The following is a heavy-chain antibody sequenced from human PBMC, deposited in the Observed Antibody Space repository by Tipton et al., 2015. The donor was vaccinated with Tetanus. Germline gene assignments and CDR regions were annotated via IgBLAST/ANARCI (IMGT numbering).Heavy chain of an antibody. CDR3: ARRRGMIHAFDI. J-gene: IGHJ3*02. V-gene: IGHV4-59*02. Sequence: TLSLTCTVSGASVTTYYWYWMRQTPGKGLDLLGYMFYSGGTTKYNPSLKSRLSMSLHTSQNQFSLKLNSVTAADTAVYYCARRRGMIHAFDIWGQGTVVTVSS. D-gene: IGHD1-14*01. CDR2: MFYSGGT. CDR1: GASVTTYY.